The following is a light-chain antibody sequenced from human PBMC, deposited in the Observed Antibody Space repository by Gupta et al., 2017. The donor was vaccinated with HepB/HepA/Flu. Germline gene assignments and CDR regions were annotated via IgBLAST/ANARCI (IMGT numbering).Light chain of an antibody. Sequence: QSALTQPASVSGSPGQSITISCTGTSSDVGGYNYASWYQQHPGKDPKLMIYDVSNRPSGVSNRFSGSKSGNTASLTISGLQAEDEADYYCSSYTSSSTYVFGTGTKVTVL. J-gene: IGLJ1*01. CDR1: SSDVGGYNY. CDR2: DVS. CDR3: SSYTSSSTYV. V-gene: IGLV2-14*03.